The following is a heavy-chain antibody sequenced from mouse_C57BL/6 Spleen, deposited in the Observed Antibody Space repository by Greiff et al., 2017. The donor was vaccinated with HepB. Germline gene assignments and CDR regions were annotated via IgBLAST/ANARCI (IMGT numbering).Heavy chain of an antibody. CDR1: GYTFTSYW. CDR2: IDPSDSYT. Sequence: QVQLQQPGAELVKPGASVKLSCKASGYTFTSYWMQWVKQRPGQGLEWIGEIDPSDSYTNYNQKFKGKATLTVDTSSSTAYMQLSSLTSEDSAVYYCARSNSNYSYWGQGTTLTVSS. J-gene: IGHJ2*01. CDR3: ARSNSNYSY. V-gene: IGHV1-50*01. D-gene: IGHD2-5*01.